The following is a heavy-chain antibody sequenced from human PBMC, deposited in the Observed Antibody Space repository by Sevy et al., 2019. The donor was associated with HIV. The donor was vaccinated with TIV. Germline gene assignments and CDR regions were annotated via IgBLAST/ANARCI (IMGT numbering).Heavy chain of an antibody. J-gene: IGHJ6*02. CDR3: ASLYCSGGSCYPYYYYGMDV. CDR2: ISSSGSTI. V-gene: IGHV3-48*03. Sequence: GGFLRLSCAASGFTFSSYEMNWVRQAPGKGLEWVSYISSSGSTIYYADSVKGRFTISRDNAKNSLYLQMNSLRAEDTAVYYCASLYCSGGSCYPYYYYGMDVWGQGTTVTVSS. CDR1: GFTFSSYE. D-gene: IGHD2-15*01.